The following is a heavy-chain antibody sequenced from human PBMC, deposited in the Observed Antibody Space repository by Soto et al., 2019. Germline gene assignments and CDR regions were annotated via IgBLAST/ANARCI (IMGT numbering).Heavy chain of an antibody. CDR1: GGSISSYY. D-gene: IGHD6-6*01. CDR3: ARGLSSSSGGEEFDY. J-gene: IGHJ4*02. Sequence: SETLSLTCTVSGGSISSYYWSWIRQPPGKGLEWIGYIYYSGSTNYNPSLKSRVTISVDTSKNQFSLKLSSVTAADTAVYYCARGLSSSSGGEEFDYWGQGTLVTVSS. CDR2: IYYSGST. V-gene: IGHV4-59*01.